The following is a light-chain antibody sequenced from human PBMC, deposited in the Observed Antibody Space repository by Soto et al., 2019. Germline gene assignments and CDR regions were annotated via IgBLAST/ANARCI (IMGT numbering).Light chain of an antibody. Sequence: QSVLTQPASVSGSPGQSITISCTGTSSDVGAYNYVSWYQQHPGKAPKLMIYEISTRPSGVSNRFSGSKSGNTASLTISGLQADDESDYYCSSYTSSSTPYVFGTGTKLTV. CDR3: SSYTSSSTPYV. J-gene: IGLJ1*01. V-gene: IGLV2-14*01. CDR2: EIS. CDR1: SSDVGAYNY.